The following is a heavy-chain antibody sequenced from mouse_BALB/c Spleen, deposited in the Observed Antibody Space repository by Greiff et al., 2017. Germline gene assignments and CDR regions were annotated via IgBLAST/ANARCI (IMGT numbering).Heavy chain of an antibody. D-gene: IGHD1-2*01. CDR1: GFTFSSFG. V-gene: IGHV5-17*02. CDR2: ISSGSSTI. J-gene: IGHJ4*01. CDR3: ARNYGYEGYYAMDY. Sequence: EVKVVESGGGLVQPGGSRKLSCAASGFTFSSFGMHWVRQAPEKGLEWVAYISSGSSTIYYADTVKGRFTISRDNPKNTLFLQMTSLRSEDTAMYYCARNYGYEGYYAMDYWGQGTSVTVSS.